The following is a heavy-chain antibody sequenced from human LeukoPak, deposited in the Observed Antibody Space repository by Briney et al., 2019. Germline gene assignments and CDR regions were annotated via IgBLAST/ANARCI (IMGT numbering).Heavy chain of an antibody. CDR1: GGSVGSDSYY. Sequence: SETLSLTCTVSGGSVGSDSYYWSWIRWPAGKGLEWIGRIQNNGRTNKKPSFWSRVTISVDTSKTQFSLNMTSVTAADTAVYYCARETAMVRGVNAFYYHMDVWGKGTTVTVSS. CDR3: ARETAMVRGVNAFYYHMDV. CDR2: IQNNGRT. V-gene: IGHV4-61*02. J-gene: IGHJ6*03. D-gene: IGHD3-10*01.